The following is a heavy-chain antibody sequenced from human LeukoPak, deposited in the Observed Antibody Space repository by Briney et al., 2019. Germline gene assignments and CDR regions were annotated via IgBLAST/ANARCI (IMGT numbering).Heavy chain of an antibody. CDR3: ARGPTRYYFDC. J-gene: IGHJ4*02. CDR2: IYSSGHT. D-gene: IGHD4-17*01. V-gene: IGHV4-59*12. Sequence: SETLSLTCTVSGGSISNYYWSWIRQPPGKGLEWIGYIYSSGHTNYNPSLKSRVTISVDTSKNQFSLNLTSVTAADTAVYYCARGPTRYYFDCWGQGTLVTVSS. CDR1: GGSISNYY.